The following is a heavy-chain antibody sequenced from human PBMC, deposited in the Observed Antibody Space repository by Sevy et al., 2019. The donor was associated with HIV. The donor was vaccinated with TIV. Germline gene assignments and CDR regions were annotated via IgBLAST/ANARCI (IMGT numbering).Heavy chain of an antibody. CDR3: ARAPPVRTPYDSINWFDP. V-gene: IGHV4-59*01. CDR2: IYYSGYT. J-gene: IGHJ5*02. CDR1: GGSISAYY. Sequence: SETLSLTCSVSGGSISAYYWSWIRQSPGKGLEWIGYIYYSGYTNYNPSLESRVTISVDTSKNQFSLNLTSMTAADTAVYYCARAPPVRTPYDSINWFDPWGQGTLVTVSS. D-gene: IGHD5-12*01.